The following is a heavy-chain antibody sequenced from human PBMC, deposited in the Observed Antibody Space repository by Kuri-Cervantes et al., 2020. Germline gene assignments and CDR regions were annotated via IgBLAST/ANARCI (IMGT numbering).Heavy chain of an antibody. Sequence: SGPTLVKPTQTLTLTCTFSGFSLRTSGMRVSWIRQPPGKALEWLARIDWDDDKFYRTSLKTRLTISKDTSKNQVVLTMTNMDPVDTATYYCARVYGDYAAWYFDLWGRGTLVTVSS. V-gene: IGHV2-70*04. CDR3: ARVYGDYAAWYFDL. CDR2: IDWDDDK. D-gene: IGHD4-17*01. J-gene: IGHJ2*01. CDR1: GFSLRTSGMR.